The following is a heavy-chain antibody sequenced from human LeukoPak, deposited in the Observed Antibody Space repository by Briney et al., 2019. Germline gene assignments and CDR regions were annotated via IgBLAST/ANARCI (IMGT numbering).Heavy chain of an antibody. D-gene: IGHD3-10*01. CDR2: FNPNSGST. Sequence: AAVKVTCKASGYTFTHYYMNWVRQPPGQGLEWMGWFNPNSGSTSYAQKFQDRVTMTRDTSISTAYMEVSKLRSDDTAVYYCASFGSGKYYRFDSWGQGTLVTVSS. J-gene: IGHJ4*02. V-gene: IGHV1-2*02. CDR3: ASFGSGKYYRFDS. CDR1: GYTFTHYY.